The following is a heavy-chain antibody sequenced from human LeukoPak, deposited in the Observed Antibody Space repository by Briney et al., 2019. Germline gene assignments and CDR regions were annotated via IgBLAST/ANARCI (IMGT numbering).Heavy chain of an antibody. CDR3: ARQRGYCSSTSCYAIDPSDYYYGMDV. D-gene: IGHD2-2*01. J-gene: IGHJ6*02. Sequence: SETLSLTCTVSGGPISSYYWSWIRQPPGKGLEWIGYIYYSGSTNYNPSLKSRVTISVDTSKNQFSLKLSSVTAADTAVYYCARQRGYCSSTSCYAIDPSDYYYGMDVWGQGTTVTVSS. V-gene: IGHV4-59*08. CDR2: IYYSGST. CDR1: GGPISSYY.